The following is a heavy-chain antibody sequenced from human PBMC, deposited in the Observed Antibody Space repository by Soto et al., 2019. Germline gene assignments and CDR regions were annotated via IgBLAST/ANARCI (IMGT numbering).Heavy chain of an antibody. D-gene: IGHD3-3*01. CDR3: VRDTYYDFWSGPGGPFDL. Sequence: GGSLRLSCVASGFTFEDQAMHWVRQAPGKGLEWVSGISWKGDRVGYADSVKGRLTISRDNAKKSLVLQMNSLRAEDTAFYFCVRDTYYDFWSGPGGPFDLWGPGTMVTVSS. V-gene: IGHV3-9*01. CDR1: GFTFEDQA. J-gene: IGHJ3*01. CDR2: ISWKGDRV.